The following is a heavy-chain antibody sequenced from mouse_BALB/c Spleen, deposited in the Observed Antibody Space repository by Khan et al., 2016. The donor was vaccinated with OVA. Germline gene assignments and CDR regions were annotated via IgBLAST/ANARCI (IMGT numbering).Heavy chain of an antibody. CDR2: INPHIGET. V-gene: IGHV1-20*02. Sequence: EVELVESGPELVKPGASVKISCKASGYSFTGYFMNWVMQSHGKSLEWIGRINPHIGETFYNQKFKGKATLTVDESSSTAHMELRSLASEDSAVYYCARIYGSDFDNWGQGTTLTVSS. D-gene: IGHD1-1*01. CDR3: ARIYGSDFDN. CDR1: GYSFTGYF. J-gene: IGHJ2*01.